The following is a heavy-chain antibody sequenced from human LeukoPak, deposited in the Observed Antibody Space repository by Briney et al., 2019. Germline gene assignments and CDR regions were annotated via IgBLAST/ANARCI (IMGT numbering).Heavy chain of an antibody. CDR1: GYTFTSYG. J-gene: IGHJ4*02. CDR3: ARVYSTNYYGSGDRPFLFDY. D-gene: IGHD3-10*01. Sequence: GASVMVSCKASGYTFTSYGFSWVRQAPGQGLEWMGWISTYYGNTNYAQKLQDRVTMTTDTSTSTAYMELTSLRSDDTAVYYCARVYSTNYYGSGDRPFLFDYWGQGTVVTVSS. V-gene: IGHV1-18*01. CDR2: ISTYYGNT.